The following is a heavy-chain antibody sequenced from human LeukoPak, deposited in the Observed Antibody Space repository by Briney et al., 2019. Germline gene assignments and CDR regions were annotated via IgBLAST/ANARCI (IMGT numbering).Heavy chain of an antibody. CDR3: AKPLGYIVVVPAAPLGY. D-gene: IGHD2-2*01. J-gene: IGHJ4*02. CDR2: ISGSGGST. Sequence: PGGSLRLSCAASGFTFSSYAMSWVRQAPGKGLEWVSAISGSGGSTYYADSVKGRFTISRDNSKNTLYLQMNSLRAEDTAVYYCAKPLGYIVVVPAAPLGYWGQGTLVTVSS. V-gene: IGHV3-23*01. CDR1: GFTFSSYA.